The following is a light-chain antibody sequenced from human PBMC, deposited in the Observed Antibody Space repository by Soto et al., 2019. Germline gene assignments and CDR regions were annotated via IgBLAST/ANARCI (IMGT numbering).Light chain of an antibody. CDR3: ASYAGNSRYV. V-gene: IGLV2-14*01. CDR2: EVS. Sequence: QSVLTQPASVSGSLGQSITISCTGTSGDVGGYNYVSWYQQHPGKAPKLMIYEVSNRPSGVSNRFSGSKSGNTASLTISGLQAEDEAVYYCASYAGNSRYVFGTGTKVTVL. CDR1: SGDVGGYNY. J-gene: IGLJ1*01.